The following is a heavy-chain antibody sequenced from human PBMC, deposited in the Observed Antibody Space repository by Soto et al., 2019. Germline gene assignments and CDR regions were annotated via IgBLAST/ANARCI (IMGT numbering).Heavy chain of an antibody. CDR3: ARVPDY. CDR2: MYHSGST. Sequence: QLQLQESGSVLVKPSQTLSLTFAVSGGSISSGGYSWSWIRQPPGKGLEWIGYMYHSGSTYYNPSLKSRVTISIDRSKNQFSLKLSSVTAADTAVYYCARVPDYWGQGILVTVSS. J-gene: IGHJ4*02. CDR1: GGSISSGGYS. V-gene: IGHV4-30-2*01. D-gene: IGHD2-2*01.